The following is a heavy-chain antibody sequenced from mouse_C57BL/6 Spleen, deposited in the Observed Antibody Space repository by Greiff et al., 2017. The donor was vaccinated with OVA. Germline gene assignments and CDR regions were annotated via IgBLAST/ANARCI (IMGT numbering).Heavy chain of an antibody. CDR3: TSRIYDYDVWFAY. V-gene: IGHV1-15*01. J-gene: IGHJ3*01. CDR1: GYTFTDYE. CDR2: IDPETGGT. D-gene: IGHD2-4*01. Sequence: QVQLQQSGAELVRPGASVTLSCKASGYTFTDYEMHWVKQTPVHGLEWIGAIDPETGGTAYNQKFKGKAILTADKSSITAYMELRSLTSEDSAVYYCTSRIYDYDVWFAYWGQGTLVTVSA.